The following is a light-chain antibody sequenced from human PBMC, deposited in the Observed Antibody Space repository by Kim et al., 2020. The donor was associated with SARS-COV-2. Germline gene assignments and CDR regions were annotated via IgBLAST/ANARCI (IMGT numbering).Light chain of an antibody. CDR2: DDF. J-gene: IGLJ1*01. CDR3: QVSDNTYDHPYYV. CDR1: NIGHKT. Sequence: SYELTQPPSVSVAPGKTATISCGGNNIGHKTVHWYQQKPGQAPVFVISDDFGRPSGIPERFSGSHSGNTATLTISRVEAGDEADYYCQVSDNTYDHPYYVFGTGTKVTV. V-gene: IGLV3-21*04.